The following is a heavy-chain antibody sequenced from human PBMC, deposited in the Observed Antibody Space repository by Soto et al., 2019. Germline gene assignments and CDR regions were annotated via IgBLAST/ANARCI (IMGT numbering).Heavy chain of an antibody. V-gene: IGHV3-15*01. Sequence: GGSLRLSCAASGFTFSNAWMSWVRQAPGKGLEWVGRIKSKTDGGTTDYAAPVKGRFTISRDDSKNTLYLQMNSLKTEDTAVYYCTTDRGQLVRTYYYYMDVWGKGTTVTVSS. J-gene: IGHJ6*03. CDR2: IKSKTDGGTT. D-gene: IGHD6-6*01. CDR1: GFTFSNAW. CDR3: TTDRGQLVRTYYYYMDV.